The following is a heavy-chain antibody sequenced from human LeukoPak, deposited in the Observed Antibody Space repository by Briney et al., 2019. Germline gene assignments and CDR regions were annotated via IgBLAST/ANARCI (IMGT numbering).Heavy chain of an antibody. D-gene: IGHD3-22*01. V-gene: IGHV1-69*13. J-gene: IGHJ4*02. Sequence: AASVKVSCKASGGTFSSYAISWVRQAPGQGLEWMGGIIPIFGTANYAQKFQGRVTITADESTSTAYMELSSLRSEDTAVYYCAIHYYDSSQFDYWGQGTLVTVSS. CDR3: AIHYYDSSQFDY. CDR1: GGTFSSYA. CDR2: IIPIFGTA.